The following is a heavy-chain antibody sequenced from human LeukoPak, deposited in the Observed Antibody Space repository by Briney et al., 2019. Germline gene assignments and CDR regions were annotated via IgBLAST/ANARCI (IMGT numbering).Heavy chain of an antibody. J-gene: IGHJ4*02. CDR2: ISAYNGNT. Sequence: ASVKVSCKASGCTFTSYGISWVRQAPGQGLEWMGWISAYNGNTNYAQKLQGRVTMTTDTSTSTAYMELRSLRSDDTAVYYCARDHKYYDFWSGYSDDYWGQGTLVTVSS. D-gene: IGHD3-3*01. CDR3: ARDHKYYDFWSGYSDDY. V-gene: IGHV1-18*01. CDR1: GCTFTSYG.